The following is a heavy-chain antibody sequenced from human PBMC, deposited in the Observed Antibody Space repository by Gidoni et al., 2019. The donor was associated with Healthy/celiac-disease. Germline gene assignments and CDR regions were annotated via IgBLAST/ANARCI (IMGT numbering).Heavy chain of an antibody. CDR3: TRDENNWNGGGMDV. V-gene: IGHV3-49*04. CDR1: GFTFGAYA. J-gene: IGHJ6*02. D-gene: IGHD1-1*01. CDR2: IRSKAYGGTT. Sequence: EVQLVESGGGLVQPGRSLRLSCTASGFTFGAYAMSWVRQAPGKGLEWVGFIRSKAYGGTTEYAASVKGRFTISRDDSKSIAYLQMNSLKTEDTAVYYCTRDENNWNGGGMDVWGQGTTVTVSS.